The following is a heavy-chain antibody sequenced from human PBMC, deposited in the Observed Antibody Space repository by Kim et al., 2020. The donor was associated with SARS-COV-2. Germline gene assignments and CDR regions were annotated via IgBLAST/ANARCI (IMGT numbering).Heavy chain of an antibody. D-gene: IGHD2-2*02. CDR3: AKDTTFRAYCTSISCYNGGFDY. V-gene: IGHV3-30*18. CDR2: ISYDGSKK. CDR1: GFTFSSYG. Sequence: GGSLRLSCAASGFTFSSYGMHWVRQAPGKGLEWVAVISYDGSKKYYADSVKGRFTISRDNSKNTLYLQMNSLRAEDTAVYYCAKDTTFRAYCTSISCYNGGFDYWGQGTLVTVSS. J-gene: IGHJ4*02.